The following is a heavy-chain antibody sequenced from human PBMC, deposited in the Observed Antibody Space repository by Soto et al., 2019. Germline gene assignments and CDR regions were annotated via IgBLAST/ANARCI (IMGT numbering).Heavy chain of an antibody. CDR2: IIPIFGTA. V-gene: IGHV1-69*13. J-gene: IGHJ4*02. CDR1: GGTFSNYA. Sequence: SVKVSCKASGGTFSNYAISWVRQAPGQGLEWMGGIIPIFGTANYAQKFQGRVTITADESTSTAYMELSSLRSEDTAVYYCARAHERSDYYDSSGYYYPFDYWGQGTLVTVSS. D-gene: IGHD3-22*01. CDR3: ARAHERSDYYDSSGYYYPFDY.